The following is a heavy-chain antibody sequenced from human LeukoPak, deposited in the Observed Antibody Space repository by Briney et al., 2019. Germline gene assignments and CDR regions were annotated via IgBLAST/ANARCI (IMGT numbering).Heavy chain of an antibody. J-gene: IGHJ5*02. V-gene: IGHV4-4*02. CDR1: GGSISSSNW. CDR2: INHSGST. D-gene: IGHD6-13*01. CDR3: ARMFRSSWYINWFDP. Sequence: SGTLSLTCAVSGGSISSSNWWSWVRQPPGKGLEWIGEINHSGSTSYNPSLKSRLTISVDTSKNQFSLRLNFVTAADTAMYYCARMFRSSWYINWFDPWGQGTLVTVSS.